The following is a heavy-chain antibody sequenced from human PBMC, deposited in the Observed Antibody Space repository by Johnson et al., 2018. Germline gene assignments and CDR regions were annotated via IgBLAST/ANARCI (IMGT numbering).Heavy chain of an antibody. V-gene: IGHV1-46*01. Sequence: QVQLVQSGAEVKKPGASXKVSCKASGYTFTSYYMHWVRQAPGQGLEWMGIINPSGGSTSYAQKFQGRVTMTRDTSTSTGYMELSSLRSEETAVYYCAREVDNSSGYSYTYYYYYYMDVWGKGTTVTVSS. CDR2: INPSGGST. CDR1: GYTFTSYY. J-gene: IGHJ6*03. D-gene: IGHD3-22*01. CDR3: AREVDNSSGYSYTYYYYYYMDV.